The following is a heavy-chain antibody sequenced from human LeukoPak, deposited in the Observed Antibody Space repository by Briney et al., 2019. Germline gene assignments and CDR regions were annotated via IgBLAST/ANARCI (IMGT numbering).Heavy chain of an antibody. CDR2: ISYDGSNK. CDR1: GFTFSSYG. J-gene: IGHJ4*02. V-gene: IGHV3-30-3*02. Sequence: GGSLRLSCAASGFTFSSYGMHWVRQAPGKGLEWVAVISYDGSNKYYADSVKGRFTISRDTSKNTVYLQMNSLRAEDTAIYYCAKRGIYGDPSDYWGQGTLVTVSS. D-gene: IGHD4-17*01. CDR3: AKRGIYGDPSDY.